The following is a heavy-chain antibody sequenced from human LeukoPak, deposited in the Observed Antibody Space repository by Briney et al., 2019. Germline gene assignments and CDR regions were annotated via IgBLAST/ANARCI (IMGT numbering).Heavy chain of an antibody. CDR3: AKDTIPGIAVAGFDY. D-gene: IGHD6-19*01. CDR1: RFTFDDYA. J-gene: IGHJ4*02. CDR2: ISWNSGSI. Sequence: GGSLRLSCAASRFTFDDYAMHWVRQAPGKGLEWVSGISWNSGSIGYADSVKGRFTISRDNAKNSLYLQMNSLRAEDTALYYCAKDTIPGIAVAGFDYWGQGTLVTVSS. V-gene: IGHV3-9*01.